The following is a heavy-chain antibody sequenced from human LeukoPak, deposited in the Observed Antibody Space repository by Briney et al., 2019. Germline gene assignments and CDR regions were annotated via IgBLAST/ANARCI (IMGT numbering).Heavy chain of an antibody. D-gene: IGHD7-27*01. CDR3: ARSATGRGMDV. V-gene: IGHV3-48*03. Sequence: GGSLRLSCVASGFTINTYDINWVRQAPGRGLEWVSHISSSGSTTYYADSVKGRFTVSSDNAKSSLYLQMNSLRAEDTAVYYCARSATGRGMDVWGKGTTVTVSS. CDR2: ISSSGSTT. J-gene: IGHJ6*04. CDR1: GFTINTYD.